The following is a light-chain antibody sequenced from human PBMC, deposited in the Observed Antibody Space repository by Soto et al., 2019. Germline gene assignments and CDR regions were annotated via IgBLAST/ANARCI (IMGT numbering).Light chain of an antibody. CDR1: NSNIGNNY. CDR3: ASFRSGTILV. J-gene: IGLJ1*01. V-gene: IGLV1-51*01. CDR2: DNN. Sequence: QSVLTQPPSVSAAPGQKVTISCSGANSNIGNNYVSWYQQFPGTAPKLLIYDNNKRPSGIPDRFSGSKSGTSATLGITGLQTGDEADYFCASFRSGTILVFGSGTKVTVL.